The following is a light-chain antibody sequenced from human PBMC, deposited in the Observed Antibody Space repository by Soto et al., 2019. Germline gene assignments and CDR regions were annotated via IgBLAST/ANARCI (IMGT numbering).Light chain of an antibody. CDR3: QQYGSSPGYT. V-gene: IGKV3-20*01. J-gene: IGKJ2*01. CDR1: QSVSSSY. Sequence: EIVVTKAPGTLSLSPGERATLSCSASQSVSSSYLAWYQQKPGQAPRLLIYGASSRATGIPDRFSGSGSGTDFPLTISRLEPEDFAVYYCQQYGSSPGYTFGQGTKLEI. CDR2: GAS.